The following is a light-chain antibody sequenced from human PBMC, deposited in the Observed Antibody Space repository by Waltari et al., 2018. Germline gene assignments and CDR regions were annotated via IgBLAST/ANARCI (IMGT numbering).Light chain of an antibody. J-gene: IGLJ1*01. CDR1: NSDNGSYNF. Sequence: QSALTQPASASGSPGQSITTPCTGTNSDNGSYNFVSWYQQHPNKVPKLVLYEVSNRPSGVSNSFSGSKSGNTAFLTISGLQAEDEAEYYCSSYTKSTTQVFGTGTKVTVL. CDR2: EVS. CDR3: SSYTKSTTQV. V-gene: IGLV2-14*01.